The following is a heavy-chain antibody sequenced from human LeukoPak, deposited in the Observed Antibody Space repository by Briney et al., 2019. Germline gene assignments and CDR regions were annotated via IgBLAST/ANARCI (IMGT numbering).Heavy chain of an antibody. CDR2: ISWNSGSM. J-gene: IGHJ4*02. V-gene: IGHV3-9*01. D-gene: IGHD6-19*01. CDR3: ARGGVYSSGWSGSTQPEPDY. Sequence: PGRSLRLSCAASGFTFDDYAMHWVRQAPGKGLEWVSGISWNSGSMDYADSVKGRFTISRDNAKNSLYLQMNSLRAEDTALYYCARGGVYSSGWSGSTQPEPDYWGQGTLVTVSS. CDR1: GFTFDDYA.